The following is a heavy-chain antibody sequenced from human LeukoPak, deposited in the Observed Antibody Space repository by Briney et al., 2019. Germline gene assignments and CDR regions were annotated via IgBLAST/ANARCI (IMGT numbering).Heavy chain of an antibody. CDR1: GGSFTVYS. D-gene: IGHD1-26*01. J-gene: IGHJ4*02. Sequence: PSETLSLTCAVYGGSFTVYSWGWIRQPPGKGLEWIGEINHSGSTNYNPSLKSRDTISVDTSKNQFSLKLSSVTAADTAVYYCARGRLVGATTFPNVLGFDYWGQGTLVTVSS. CDR2: INHSGST. CDR3: ARGRLVGATTFPNVLGFDY. V-gene: IGHV4-34*01.